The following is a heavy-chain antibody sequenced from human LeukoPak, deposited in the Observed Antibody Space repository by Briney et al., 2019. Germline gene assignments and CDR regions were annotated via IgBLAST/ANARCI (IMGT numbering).Heavy chain of an antibody. D-gene: IGHD5-18*01. CDR3: ARLRDTVTSASDY. CDR2: ISSSGGYI. J-gene: IGHJ4*02. CDR1: GFTFSSYA. Sequence: SGGSLRLSCAASGFTFSSYAMHWVRQAPGKGLEWVATISSSGGYIYYADSVKGRFTISRDTVQNSLFLQLNSLRVEDTAVYNCARLRDTVTSASDYWGQGTLVTVSS. V-gene: IGHV3-21*01.